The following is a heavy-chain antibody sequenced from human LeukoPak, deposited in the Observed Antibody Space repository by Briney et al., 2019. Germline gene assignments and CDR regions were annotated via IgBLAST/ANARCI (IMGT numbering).Heavy chain of an antibody. CDR3: ARRADRGMNGNRPWFDP. J-gene: IGHJ5*02. V-gene: IGHV1-2*02. CDR2: INPNSGGT. Sequence: AXXKVSCKPSGFTLTDYFMHWVRQAPGQGLEGLGYINPNSGGTKYAQKFQGRVTMTRDTSSSTHYMELSGLTSDDTAVYYCARRADRGMNGNRPWFDPWGQGTLVTVSS. CDR1: GFTLTDYF. D-gene: IGHD3-16*01.